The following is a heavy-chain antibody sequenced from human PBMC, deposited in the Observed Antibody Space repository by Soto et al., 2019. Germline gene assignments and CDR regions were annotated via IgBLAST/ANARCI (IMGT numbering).Heavy chain of an antibody. CDR3: AKVGETFGVVIDDAFDI. Sequence: GGSLRLSCAASGFTFSSYGMHWVRQAPGKGLEWVAVISYDGSNKYYADSVKGRFTISRDISKNTLYLQMNSLRAEDTAVYYCAKVGETFGVVIDDAFDIWGQGTMVTVSS. J-gene: IGHJ3*02. D-gene: IGHD3-3*01. CDR1: GFTFSSYG. CDR2: ISYDGSNK. V-gene: IGHV3-30*18.